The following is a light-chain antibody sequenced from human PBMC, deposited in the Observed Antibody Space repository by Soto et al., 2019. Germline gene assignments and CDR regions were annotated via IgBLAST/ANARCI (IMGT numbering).Light chain of an antibody. CDR1: QDISNY. J-gene: IGKJ4*01. CDR3: QQYDNLLT. V-gene: IGKV1-33*01. CDR2: DAS. Sequence: DIQMTQSPSSLSAPVGDRVTITCQASQDISNYLNWYQQKPGKAPKLLIYDASNLETGVPSRFSGSGSGTDFTITISSLQPEDIATYYCQQYDNLLTFGGGTKVEIK.